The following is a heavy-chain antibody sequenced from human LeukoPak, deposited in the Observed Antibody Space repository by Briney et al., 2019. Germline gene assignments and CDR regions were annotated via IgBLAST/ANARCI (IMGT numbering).Heavy chain of an antibody. J-gene: IGHJ5*02. CDR1: GFTFSISD. V-gene: IGHV3-30*02. Sequence: PGGSLRLSSAASGFTFSISDMHWVRQAPGKGLQWVAFISYDGSKKHCADSVQGRCTISRDNSKNTLSLQLNSLRADDTAVFYCTKGLLSWGQGTLLTVAA. CDR2: ISYDGSKK. CDR3: TKGLLS.